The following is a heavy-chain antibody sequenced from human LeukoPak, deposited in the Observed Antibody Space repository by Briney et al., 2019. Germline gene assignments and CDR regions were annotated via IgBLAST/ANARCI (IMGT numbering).Heavy chain of an antibody. CDR3: ARGPTTTVTLDY. CDR2: IIPIFGTA. Sequence: SVKVSCKASGGTFSSYAIGWVRQAPGQGLEWMGGIIPIFGTANYAQKFQGRVTITADESTSTAYMELSSLRSEDTAVYYCARGPTTTVTLDYWGQGTLVTVSS. D-gene: IGHD4-17*01. CDR1: GGTFSSYA. J-gene: IGHJ4*02. V-gene: IGHV1-69*13.